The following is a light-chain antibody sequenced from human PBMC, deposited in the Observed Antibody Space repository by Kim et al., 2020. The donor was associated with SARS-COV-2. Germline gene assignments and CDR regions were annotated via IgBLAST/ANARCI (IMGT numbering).Light chain of an antibody. CDR2: GAS. V-gene: IGKV3-20*01. Sequence: EIVLTQSPGTLSLSPGERATLSCRASQSVRDNYLAWYQQRPGQAPRLLLYGASTRATDIPDRFTGTGSGTDFILTITRLEPEDFAVYYCQQYGTSPLLTFGGGTKVDIK. CDR1: QSVRDNY. J-gene: IGKJ4*01. CDR3: QQYGTSPLLT.